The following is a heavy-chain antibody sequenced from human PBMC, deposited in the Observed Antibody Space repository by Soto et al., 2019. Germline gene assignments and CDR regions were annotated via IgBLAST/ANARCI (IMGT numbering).Heavy chain of an antibody. D-gene: IGHD5-12*01. Sequence: QLQLQESGPGLVKPSETLSLTCSVSGDSINSDKYYWGWIRQPPGKGLEWIGSIYYRGNTYYNPSLQPRVTISLDRSKSQYSLKLTSVTAADSAVYFCARREGLATISYYFDFWGQGALVTVSS. J-gene: IGHJ4*02. CDR2: IYYRGNT. CDR1: GDSINSDKYY. V-gene: IGHV4-39*01. CDR3: ARREGLATISYYFDF.